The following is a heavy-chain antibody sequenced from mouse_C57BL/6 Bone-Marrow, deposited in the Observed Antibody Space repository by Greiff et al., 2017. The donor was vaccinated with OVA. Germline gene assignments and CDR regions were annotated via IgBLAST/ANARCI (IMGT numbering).Heavy chain of an antibody. CDR2: IDPENGDT. D-gene: IGHD1-1*01. Sequence: VQLKQSGAELVRPGASVKLSCTASGFNIKDDYMHWVKQRPEQGLEWIGWIDPENGDTEYASKFQGKATITADTSSNTAYLQLSSLTSEDTAVYYCTTEATVVARGYWGQGTTLTVSS. CDR1: GFNIKDDY. J-gene: IGHJ2*01. V-gene: IGHV14-4*01. CDR3: TTEATVVARGY.